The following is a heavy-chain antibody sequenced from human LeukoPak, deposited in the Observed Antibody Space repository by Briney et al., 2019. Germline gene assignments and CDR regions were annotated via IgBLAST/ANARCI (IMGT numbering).Heavy chain of an antibody. CDR1: GFTFSSYS. CDR2: ISSSSSYI. Sequence: PGGSLRLSCAASGFTFSSYSMNWVRQAPGKGLEWVSSISSSSSYIYYADSVKGRFTISRDNSKKTVYLQMNSLRAEDAAVYYCAKGGGTGYSSSWYSNWGQGTLVTVSS. J-gene: IGHJ4*02. CDR3: AKGGGTGYSSSWYSN. D-gene: IGHD6-13*01. V-gene: IGHV3-21*01.